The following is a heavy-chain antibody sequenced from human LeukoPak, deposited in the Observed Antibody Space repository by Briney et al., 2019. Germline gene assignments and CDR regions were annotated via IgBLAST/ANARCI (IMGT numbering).Heavy chain of an antibody. CDR1: GFTFSGYA. J-gene: IGHJ5*02. CDR2: ISGSGGST. Sequence: QPGGSLRLSCAASGFTFSGYAMSWVRQAPGKGLEWVSAISGSGGSTYYADSVKGRFTISRDNSKNTLYLQMNSLRAEDTAVYYCAKDGQQWLDLGWFDPWGQGTLVTVSS. D-gene: IGHD6-19*01. CDR3: AKDGQQWLDLGWFDP. V-gene: IGHV3-23*01.